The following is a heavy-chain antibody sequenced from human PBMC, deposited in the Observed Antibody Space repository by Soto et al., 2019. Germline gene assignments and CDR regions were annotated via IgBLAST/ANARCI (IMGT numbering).Heavy chain of an antibody. D-gene: IGHD2-2*01. Sequence: ASVKVSCKASGYTFTRYTMNWVRQAPGQRLEWMGWINPDNGNTKSSQKFQDRVIITRDTSASTAYMDLSSLRSEDTAVYYCARGIATGQLNPWGQGTLVTVSS. CDR3: ARGIATGQLNP. CDR1: GYTFTRYT. V-gene: IGHV1-3*01. J-gene: IGHJ5*02. CDR2: INPDNGNT.